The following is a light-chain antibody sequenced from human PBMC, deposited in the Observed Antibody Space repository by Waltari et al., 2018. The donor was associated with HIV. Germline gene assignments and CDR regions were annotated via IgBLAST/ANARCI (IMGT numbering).Light chain of an antibody. V-gene: IGKV3-20*01. Sequence: EIVLTQFPGTLSLSPGERATLSCRASQSVRNNLVWYQQKPGQAPRLLIFGASSGATDIPDRFSGSGSGTDFTLTISRLEPEDFATYYCQQSHSNPLTFGPGTTVEI. CDR3: QQSHSNPLT. J-gene: IGKJ3*01. CDR2: GAS. CDR1: QSVRNN.